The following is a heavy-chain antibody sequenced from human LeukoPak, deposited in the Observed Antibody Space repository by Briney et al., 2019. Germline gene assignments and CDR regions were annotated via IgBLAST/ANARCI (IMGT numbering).Heavy chain of an antibody. CDR2: INHSGST. CDR3: ARGAQGRTHFDY. Sequence: PSETLSLTCAVYGGSFSGYYWSWIRQPPGKGLEWIGEINHSGSTNYNPSLKSRVTISVDKSKNQFSLKLSSVTAADTAEYYCARGAQGRTHFDYWGQGTLVTVSS. CDR1: GGSFSGYY. V-gene: IGHV4-34*01. J-gene: IGHJ4*02. D-gene: IGHD1-1*01.